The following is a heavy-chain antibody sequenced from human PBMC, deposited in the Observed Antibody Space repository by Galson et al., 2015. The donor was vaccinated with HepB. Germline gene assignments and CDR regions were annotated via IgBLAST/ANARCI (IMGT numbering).Heavy chain of an antibody. CDR1: GDSVSSNRAA. CDR2: TYYRSRWYN. J-gene: IGHJ6*02. CDR3: ARAKYYDFWSGYYIFGRNYGMDV. D-gene: IGHD3-3*01. Sequence: CAISGDSVSSNRAAWNWIRQSPSRGLEWLGRTYYRSRWYNDYAVSVKSRITINPDTSKNQVSLQLNSVTPEDTAVYYCARAKYYDFWSGYYIFGRNYGMDVWGQGTTVTVS. V-gene: IGHV6-1*01.